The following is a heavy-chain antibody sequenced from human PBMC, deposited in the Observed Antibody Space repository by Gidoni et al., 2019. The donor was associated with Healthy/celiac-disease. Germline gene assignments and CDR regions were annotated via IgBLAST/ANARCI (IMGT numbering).Heavy chain of an antibody. D-gene: IGHD3-3*01. Sequence: QVQLQESGPGLVKPSETLSLTCTVSGYSISSGYYWGWIRQPPGTGLEWIGSIYHSGSTYYNPSLKSRVTISVDTSKNQFSLKLSSVTAADTAVYYCARAGPYYDFWSGFDPWGQGTLVTVSS. CDR1: GYSISSGYY. V-gene: IGHV4-38-2*02. CDR2: IYHSGST. J-gene: IGHJ5*02. CDR3: ARAGPYYDFWSGFDP.